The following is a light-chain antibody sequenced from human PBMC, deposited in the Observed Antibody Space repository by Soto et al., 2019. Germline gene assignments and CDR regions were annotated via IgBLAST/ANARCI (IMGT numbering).Light chain of an antibody. CDR2: STN. Sequence: QTVVTQEPSFSVSPGGTVTLTCGLTSGSVSTGYHPSWYQQTPGQAPRTLIYSTNTRSSGVPVRFSGSILGNKAALTIAGAQADDESDYYCVLYMGGGSYVFGTGTKVTVL. J-gene: IGLJ1*01. CDR3: VLYMGGGSYV. V-gene: IGLV8-61*01. CDR1: SGSVSTGYH.